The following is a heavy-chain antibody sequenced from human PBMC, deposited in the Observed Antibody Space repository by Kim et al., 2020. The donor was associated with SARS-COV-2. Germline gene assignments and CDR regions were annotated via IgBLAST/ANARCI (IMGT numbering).Heavy chain of an antibody. CDR3: TRFPSGPTVTTRDY. Sequence: ASVKGRFTISRDDSKNTAYLQMNSLKTEDTAVYYCTRFPSGPTVTTRDYWGQGTLVTVSS. D-gene: IGHD4-17*01. V-gene: IGHV3-73*01. J-gene: IGHJ4*02.